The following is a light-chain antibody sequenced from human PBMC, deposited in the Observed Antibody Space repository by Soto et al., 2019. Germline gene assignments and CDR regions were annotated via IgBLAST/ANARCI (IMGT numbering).Light chain of an antibody. V-gene: IGLV2-8*01. CDR3: SSFAGDNHRGV. CDR1: SSDVGGYNY. CDR2: EVS. J-gene: IGLJ1*01. Sequence: QSALTQPPSASASPGQSVTISCTGTSSDVGGYNYVSWYQQRPGKAPKLMIYEVSQRPSGVPDRFSGSNSGNTATLTVSGLQAEDEADYCCSSFAGDNHRGVFGSGTKLTVL.